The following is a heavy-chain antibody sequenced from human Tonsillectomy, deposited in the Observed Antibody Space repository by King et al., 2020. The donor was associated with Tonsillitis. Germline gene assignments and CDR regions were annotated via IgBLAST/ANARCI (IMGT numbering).Heavy chain of an antibody. Sequence: VQLVESGGGLVKPGGSLRLSCAASGITFNDAWMNWVRQAPGKGLEWVGRIKSKTDGGTTDYAAPVKGRFTISRDDSKNTLFPQMNRLKTDDTAVYYCTAGVPIDYWGQGTLVTVSS. CDR3: TAGVPIDY. D-gene: IGHD4/OR15-4a*01. J-gene: IGHJ4*02. CDR1: GITFNDAW. CDR2: IKSKTDGGTT. V-gene: IGHV3-15*01.